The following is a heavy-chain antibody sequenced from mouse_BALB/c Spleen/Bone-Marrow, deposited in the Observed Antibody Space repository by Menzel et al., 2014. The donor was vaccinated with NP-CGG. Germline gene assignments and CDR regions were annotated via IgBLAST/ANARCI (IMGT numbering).Heavy chain of an antibody. CDR1: GYAFTNYL. D-gene: IGHD1-2*01. V-gene: IGHV1-54*01. CDR3: ARGGDYGFMDY. Sequence: QVQLQQSGAELVRPGTSVKVSCKASGYAFTNYLIEWVKQRPGHGLEWIGVINPGSGGTNYNEKFKGKATLTADKSSSTAYMQLSSLTSDDSAVYFCARGGDYGFMDYWGQGTSVTVSS. J-gene: IGHJ4*01. CDR2: INPGSGGT.